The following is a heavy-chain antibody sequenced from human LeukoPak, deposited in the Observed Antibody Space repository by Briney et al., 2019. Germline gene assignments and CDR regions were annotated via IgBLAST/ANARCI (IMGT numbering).Heavy chain of an antibody. CDR3: ARDLVYSSGWYAGELDH. CDR1: GFAFSSDA. Sequence: PGGSLRLSCSASGFAFSSDAMHWVRQAPGRGLEWLAVISYDGSNEDYAESVRGRFTISRDNSKITLFLQMNSLRPEDTGVYYCARDLVYSSGWYAGELDHWGLGTLVIVSS. CDR2: ISYDGSNE. J-gene: IGHJ4*02. D-gene: IGHD6-19*01. V-gene: IGHV3-30*04.